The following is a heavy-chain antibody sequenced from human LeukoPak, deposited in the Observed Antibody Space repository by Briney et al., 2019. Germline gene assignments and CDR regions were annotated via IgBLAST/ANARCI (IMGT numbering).Heavy chain of an antibody. J-gene: IGHJ4*02. CDR3: ARDPDLAAAQFDY. Sequence: ASVKVSCKASGYTFTSYGISWVRQAPGQGLEWMGWISAYNGNTNYAQKFQGRVTMTRDTSISTAYMELSRLRSDDTAVYYCARDPDLAAAQFDYWGQGTLVTVSS. CDR2: ISAYNGNT. V-gene: IGHV1-18*01. CDR1: GYTFTSYG. D-gene: IGHD6-13*01.